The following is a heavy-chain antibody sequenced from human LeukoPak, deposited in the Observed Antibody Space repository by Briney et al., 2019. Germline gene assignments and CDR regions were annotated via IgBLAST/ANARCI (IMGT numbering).Heavy chain of an antibody. V-gene: IGHV3-21*01. J-gene: IGHJ4*02. CDR2: ISSRSSYI. Sequence: GGSLRLSCAASGFTFSSYSMNWVRQAQGKGLEWVSSISSRSSYIYYGDSVKGRFTISRDDAKNSLYLQMNSLRAEDTAVYYCASLLQAYWGQGTLVTVSS. CDR3: ASLLQAY. CDR1: GFTFSSYS.